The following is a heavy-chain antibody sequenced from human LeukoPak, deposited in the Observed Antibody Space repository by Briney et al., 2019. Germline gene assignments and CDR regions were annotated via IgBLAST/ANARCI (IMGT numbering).Heavy chain of an antibody. D-gene: IGHD6-6*01. CDR1: GGSIRSSYYY. J-gene: IGHJ4*02. Sequence: SETLSLTCTVSGGSIRSSYYYWGWIRQPPGKGLEWIGSIYDSGSTYYNPSLKSRVTISVDTSKNQFSLKLSSVTAADTAVYYCARVGYIAARPSRINSWGQGTLVTVSS. CDR2: IYDSGST. CDR3: ARVGYIAARPSRINS. V-gene: IGHV4-39*07.